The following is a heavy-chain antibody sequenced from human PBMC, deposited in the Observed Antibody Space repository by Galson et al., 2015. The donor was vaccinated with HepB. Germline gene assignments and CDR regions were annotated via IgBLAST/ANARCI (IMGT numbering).Heavy chain of an antibody. J-gene: IGHJ5*02. Sequence: SVKVSCKASGYSFTDYYMHWVRQAPGQGLEWMGWINPQSGATEYAQKFQGRVTMTRDTSINTAYMELSRLKSDDTAVYYCAKKDDIVVIAGENWFDPWGQGTLVTVSS. CDR3: AKKDDIVVIAGENWFDP. V-gene: IGHV1-2*02. CDR1: GYSFTDYY. CDR2: INPQSGAT. D-gene: IGHD2-15*01.